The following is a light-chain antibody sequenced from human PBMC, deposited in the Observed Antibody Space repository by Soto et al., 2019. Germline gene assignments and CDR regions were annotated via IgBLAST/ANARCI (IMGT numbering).Light chain of an antibody. CDR3: QQYNNWPPWT. Sequence: EIVMTQSPAALSVSPGERATLSCRASQSVSSNLAWYQQKPGQAPRLLIYDASTMATGIPARFNGSGSGTEFTLTISSLQSEDFAVYYCQQYNNWPPWTFGQGTKMEIK. CDR2: DAS. V-gene: IGKV3-15*01. CDR1: QSVSSN. J-gene: IGKJ1*01.